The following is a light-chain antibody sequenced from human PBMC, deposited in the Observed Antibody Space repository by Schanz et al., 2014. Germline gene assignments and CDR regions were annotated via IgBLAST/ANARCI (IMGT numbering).Light chain of an antibody. Sequence: EIVMTQSPATLSVSPGERATLSCRASHTVTSNLAWYQHKPGQAPRLLIYGASSRATGIPDRFSGSGSGTDFTLTISRLKPEDCAVYYCQQYGSSPPWTFGQGTKVEIK. CDR3: QQYGSSPPWT. CDR2: GAS. V-gene: IGKV3-20*01. J-gene: IGKJ1*01. CDR1: HTVTSN.